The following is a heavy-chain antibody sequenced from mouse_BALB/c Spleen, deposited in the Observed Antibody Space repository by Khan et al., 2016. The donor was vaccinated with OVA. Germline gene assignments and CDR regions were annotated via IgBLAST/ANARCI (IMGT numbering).Heavy chain of an antibody. V-gene: IGHV14-3*02. D-gene: IGHD3-1*01. CDR1: GFNIKDTY. CDR3: ARGAPGLAWFAY. CDR2: IDPANGNT. J-gene: IGHJ3*01. Sequence: EVQLQESGAELVKPGASVKLSCTASGFNIKDTYMHWVKQRPEQDLEWIGRIDPANGNTKYDPKFQGKATILADTSSNTAYLHLSSLASEDTAVYYCARGAPGLAWFAYWGQGTLVTVSA.